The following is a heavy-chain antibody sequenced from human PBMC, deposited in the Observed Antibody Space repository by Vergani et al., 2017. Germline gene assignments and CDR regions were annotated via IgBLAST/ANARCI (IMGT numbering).Heavy chain of an antibody. J-gene: IGHJ4*02. CDR2: IYYSGST. Sequence: QLQLQESGPGLVKPSETLSLTCTVSGDSISQRGYYWGWIRQPPGKGLEWIGSIYYSGSTSYNPSLKSRVTISVDTSKNQFSLKLRSVTAADTAVYYCARVVSYFDILTGYYKGPRYYFDYWGQGTLVTVSS. V-gene: IGHV4-39*01. CDR1: GDSISQRGYY. D-gene: IGHD3-9*01. CDR3: ARVVSYFDILTGYYKGPRYYFDY.